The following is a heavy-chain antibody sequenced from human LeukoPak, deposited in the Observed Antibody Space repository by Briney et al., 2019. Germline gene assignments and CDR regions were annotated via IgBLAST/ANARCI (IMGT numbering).Heavy chain of an antibody. J-gene: IGHJ5*02. CDR3: ARGISSSCFDP. CDR1: QFTFRSYS. Sequence: GGSLRPSCAASQFTFRSYSMNWVRQAPGKGLEWVSSISLSGDYTHYADSVKGRFTISRDNAKSSLYLQMNSLRVEDTAVYYCARGISSSCFDPWGQGTLVTVSS. D-gene: IGHD2-2*01. CDR2: ISLSGDYT. V-gene: IGHV3-21*01.